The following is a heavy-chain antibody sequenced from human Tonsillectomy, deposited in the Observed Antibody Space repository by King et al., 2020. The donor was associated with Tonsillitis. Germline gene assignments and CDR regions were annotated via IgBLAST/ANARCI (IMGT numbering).Heavy chain of an antibody. J-gene: IGHJ4*02. CDR3: ARERGGHSYGDY. V-gene: IGHV1-18*04. CDR1: GYTFPSYG. CDR2: INVYNGNT. D-gene: IGHD5-18*01. Sequence: QLVQSGGEVKKPGASVKVSCEASGYTFPSYGITWVRQAPGQGLEWMGWINVYNGNTNYAQQLQGRVTMTTDTSTNTAYMELTSLRSDDTAVYYCARERGGHSYGDYWGQGTLVTVSS.